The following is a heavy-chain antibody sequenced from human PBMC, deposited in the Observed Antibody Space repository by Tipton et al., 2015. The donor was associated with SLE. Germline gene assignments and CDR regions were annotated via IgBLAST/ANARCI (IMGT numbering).Heavy chain of an antibody. J-gene: IGHJ4*02. CDR2: IRNKAYGATT. CDR3: TRGLREYSGYDGY. Sequence: SLRLSCTGSGFSFGDFFMSWVRQAPGKGLECIAFIRNKAYGATTEYAASVKGRFTISRDDSKSIAYLQMNSLKIEDAAVYFCTRGLREYSGYDGYWGQGTLVTVSS. CDR1: GFSFGDFF. D-gene: IGHD5-12*01. V-gene: IGHV3-49*04.